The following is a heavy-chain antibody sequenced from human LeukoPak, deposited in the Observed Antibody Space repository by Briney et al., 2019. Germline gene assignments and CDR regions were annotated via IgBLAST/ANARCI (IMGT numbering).Heavy chain of an antibody. CDR2: IYYSGST. CDR1: GGSISSSSYY. Sequence: SETLSLTCTVPGGSISSSSYYWGWIRQPPGKGLEWIGSIYYSGSTYYNPSLKSRVTISVDTSKNQFSLKLSSVTAADTAVYYCARPLRRDAFDIWGQGTMVTVSS. V-gene: IGHV4-39*01. J-gene: IGHJ3*02. CDR3: ARPLRRDAFDI.